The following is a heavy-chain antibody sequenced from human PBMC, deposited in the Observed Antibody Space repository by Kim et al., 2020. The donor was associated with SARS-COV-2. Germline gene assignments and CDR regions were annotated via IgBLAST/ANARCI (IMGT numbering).Heavy chain of an antibody. CDR3: ARAFGGSGYYSN. CDR2: IIPIFGTA. V-gene: IGHV1-69*13. Sequence: SVKVSCKASGGTFSSNAISWVRQAPGQGLEWMGGIIPIFGTANYAQKFQDRVTITADESTSTAYMELSSLRSDDTAVYYCARAFGGSGYYSNWGQGTLVTVSS. D-gene: IGHD3-3*01. CDR1: GGTFSSNA. J-gene: IGHJ4*02.